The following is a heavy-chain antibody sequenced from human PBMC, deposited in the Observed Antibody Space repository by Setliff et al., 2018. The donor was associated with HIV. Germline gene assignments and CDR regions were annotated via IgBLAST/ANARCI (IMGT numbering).Heavy chain of an antibody. J-gene: IGHJ5*01. CDR3: ARHRYRFGIDS. CDR1: GGSISSSHYY. V-gene: IGHV4-39*01. D-gene: IGHD3-16*01. Sequence: SETLSLTCKVSGGSISSSHYYWAWIRQPPGKGLEWIGTIDYSGNTYYNASLRSRAIISGDMSKNQFSLNLNSVTASETAVYYCARHRYRFGIDSWGQGALVTVSS. CDR2: IDYSGNT.